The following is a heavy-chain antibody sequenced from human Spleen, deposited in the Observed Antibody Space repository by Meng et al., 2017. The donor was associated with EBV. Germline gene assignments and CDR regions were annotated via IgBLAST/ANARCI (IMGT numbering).Heavy chain of an antibody. D-gene: IGHD6-25*01. CDR2: TNEDGRIT. Sequence: EVQLGGSGGVFVQPGGSLRLSCAASGFTFSRYWMHWVRQAPGKGLLWVSRTNEDGRITDYADSVKGRFIISRDNTKNMLYLQMNSLRVEDTAVYFCSRDLAGSDDDWGPGTLVTVFS. CDR3: SRDLAGSDDD. CDR1: GFTFSRYW. V-gene: IGHV3-74*01. J-gene: IGHJ4*02.